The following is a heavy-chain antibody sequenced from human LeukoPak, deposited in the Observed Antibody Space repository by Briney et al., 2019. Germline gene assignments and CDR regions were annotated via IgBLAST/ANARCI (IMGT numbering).Heavy chain of an antibody. V-gene: IGHV1-18*01. CDR2: ISAYNGNT. J-gene: IGHJ3*02. CDR1: GYTFTSYG. CDR3: ARDGKWELGAFDI. Sequence: ASVKVSCKGSGYTFTSYGISWVRQAPGQGLEGMGWISAYNGNTNYAQKLQGRVTMTTDTSTSAAYTELRSLRSDDTAVYYCARDGKWELGAFDIWGQGTMVTVSS. D-gene: IGHD1-26*01.